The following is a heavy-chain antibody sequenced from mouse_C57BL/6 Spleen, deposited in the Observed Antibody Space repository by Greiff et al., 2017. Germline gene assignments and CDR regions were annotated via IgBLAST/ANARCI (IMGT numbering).Heavy chain of an antibody. CDR2: IRSKSNNYAT. CDR3: VRSYDDYDGFAY. CDR1: GFSFNTYA. Sequence: EVQLVESGGGLVQPKGSLKLSCAASGFSFNTYAMNWVRQAPGKGLEWVARIRSKSNNYATYYADSVKDRFTISRDDSESMLYLQMNNLKTEDTAMYYCVRSYDDYDGFAYWGQGTLVTVSA. D-gene: IGHD2-4*01. J-gene: IGHJ3*01. V-gene: IGHV10-1*01.